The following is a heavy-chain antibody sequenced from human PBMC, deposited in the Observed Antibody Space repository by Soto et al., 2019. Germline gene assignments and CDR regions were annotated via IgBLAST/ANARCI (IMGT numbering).Heavy chain of an antibody. CDR3: ARDSPSIFLSSYYVEV. D-gene: IGHD3-3*01. J-gene: IGHJ6*03. Sequence: TAGSLRIFRAASGFPFRRYRINWVRQVPWEGLEWVSYISSSISTIYYAASVKGRFTISRDNAKNSLYLQMNSLRAEETVVFYCARDSPSIFLSSYYVEVWGKGTTVTMSS. V-gene: IGHV3-48*01. CDR1: GFPFRRYR. CDR2: ISSSISTI.